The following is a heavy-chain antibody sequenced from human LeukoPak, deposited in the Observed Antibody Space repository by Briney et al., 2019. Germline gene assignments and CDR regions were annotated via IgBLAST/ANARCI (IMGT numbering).Heavy chain of an antibody. D-gene: IGHD6-6*01. J-gene: IGHJ4*02. CDR3: ARHRGPARRGSSGGYYFDY. V-gene: IGHV5-51*01. Sequence: GESLKISCQGSGYSFTSYWIGWVRQMPGKGLEWMGIVYPGDSDTRYSPSFQGQVTISADKSISTAYLQWSSLKASDTAMYYCARHRGPARRGSSGGYYFDYWGQGTLVTVSS. CDR1: GYSFTSYW. CDR2: VYPGDSDT.